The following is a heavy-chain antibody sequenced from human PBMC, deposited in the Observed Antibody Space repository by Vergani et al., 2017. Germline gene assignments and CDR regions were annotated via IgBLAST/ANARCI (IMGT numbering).Heavy chain of an antibody. V-gene: IGHV4-61*01. CDR1: GGSVSSGSYY. CDR3: ARGGTLPSWFDP. J-gene: IGHJ5*02. D-gene: IGHD3/OR15-3a*01. Sequence: QVQLQESGPGLVKPSETLSLTCTVSGGSVSSGSYYWSWIRQPPGKGLEWIGYIYYSGSTNYNPSLKSRVTISVDTSKNQFSLKLSSVTAADTAVYYCARGGTLPSWFDPWGQGTLVTVSS. CDR2: IYYSGST.